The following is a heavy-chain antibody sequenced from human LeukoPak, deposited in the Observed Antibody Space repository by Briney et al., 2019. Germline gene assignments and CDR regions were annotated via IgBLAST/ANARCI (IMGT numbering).Heavy chain of an antibody. CDR3: AKDANQYPVTAIHFDY. Sequence: HSGGSLRLSCAASGFTFSSYAMSWVRQAPGKGLEWVSAISGSGGSTYYADSVKGRFTISRDNSKNTLYLQMNSLRAEDTAVYYCAKDANQYPVTAIHFDYCGQGTLVTVSS. CDR1: GFTFSSYA. D-gene: IGHD2-21*02. J-gene: IGHJ4*02. CDR2: ISGSGGST. V-gene: IGHV3-23*01.